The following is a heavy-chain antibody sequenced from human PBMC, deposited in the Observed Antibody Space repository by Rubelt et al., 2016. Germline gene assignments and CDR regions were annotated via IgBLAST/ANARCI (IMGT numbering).Heavy chain of an antibody. Sequence: GKGLEWIGEINHSGSTNYNPSLKSRVTISVDTSKNQFSLKLSSVTAADTAVYYCARGKQLRQYNWFDPWGQGTLVTVSS. D-gene: IGHD6-6*01. J-gene: IGHJ5*02. CDR3: ARGKQLRQYNWFDP. V-gene: IGHV4-34*01. CDR2: INHSGST.